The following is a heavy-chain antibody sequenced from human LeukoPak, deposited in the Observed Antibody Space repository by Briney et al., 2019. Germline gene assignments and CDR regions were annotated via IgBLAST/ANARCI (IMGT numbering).Heavy chain of an antibody. V-gene: IGHV3-30*18. D-gene: IGHD6-19*01. CDR3: AKDASDSSGWYYFDY. Sequence: GGSLRLSCAASGFTFSSYGMHWVRQAPGKGLEWVAVISYDGCHKYYADSVKGRLIISRDNSKNTLYLQMNSLRAEDTAVYYCAKDASDSSGWYYFDYWGQGTLVTVSS. CDR1: GFTFSSYG. J-gene: IGHJ4*02. CDR2: ISYDGCHK.